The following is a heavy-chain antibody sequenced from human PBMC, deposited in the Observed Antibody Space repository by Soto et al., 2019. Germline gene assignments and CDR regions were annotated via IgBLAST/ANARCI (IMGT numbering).Heavy chain of an antibody. D-gene: IGHD2-21*02. J-gene: IGHJ4*02. CDR1: GFTFSSYG. CDR3: AKDKVPVVVTAPFDY. V-gene: IGHV3-30*18. Sequence: GGSLRLSCAASGFTFSSYGMHWVRQTPGKGLEWVAVISYDGSNKYYADSVKGRFTVSRDKSKNTLYLQVNSLRAEDTAVYYCAKDKVPVVVTAPFDYWGQGTLVTVSS. CDR2: ISYDGSNK.